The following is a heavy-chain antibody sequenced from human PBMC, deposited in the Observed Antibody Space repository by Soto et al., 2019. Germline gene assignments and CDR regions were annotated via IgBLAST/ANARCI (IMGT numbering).Heavy chain of an antibody. Sequence: GGSLRLSCAASGFTFSSYSMNWVRQAPGKGLEWVSSISSSSSYIYYADPVKGRFTISRDNAKNSLYLQMNSLRAEDTAVYYCAREQTADLWYYYMDVWGKGTTVTVSS. CDR1: GFTFSSYS. V-gene: IGHV3-21*01. J-gene: IGHJ6*03. CDR3: AREQTADLWYYYMDV. D-gene: IGHD3-3*01. CDR2: ISSSSSYI.